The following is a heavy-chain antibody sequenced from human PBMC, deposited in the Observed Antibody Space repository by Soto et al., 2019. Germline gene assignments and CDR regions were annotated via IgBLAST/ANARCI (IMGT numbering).Heavy chain of an antibody. CDR2: IIPIFGTA. CDR3: ASSDYGDYPVYYYGMDV. D-gene: IGHD4-17*01. CDR1: GGTFSSYA. J-gene: IGHJ6*02. V-gene: IGHV1-69*01. Sequence: QVQLVQSGAEVKKPGSSVKVSCTASGGTFSSYAISWVRQAPGQGLEWMGGIIPIFGTATYAQKFQGRVTITADESTSTAYMELSSLRSEDTAVYYCASSDYGDYPVYYYGMDVWGQGTTVTVSS.